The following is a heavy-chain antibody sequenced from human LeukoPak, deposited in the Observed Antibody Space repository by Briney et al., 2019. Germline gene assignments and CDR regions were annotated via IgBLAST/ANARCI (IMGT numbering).Heavy chain of an antibody. CDR2: SHK. Sequence: GGSLRLSCAASGFTFSTFDMHWVRQAPGKGLEWVGSHKYNADSVKGRFTISRDNSKNTLYVHLNSLRAEDTAVYYCARASFGVIVGPDYWGQGTLVTVSS. J-gene: IGHJ4*02. D-gene: IGHD3-3*01. V-gene: IGHV3-33*08. CDR3: ARASFGVIVGPDY. CDR1: GFTFSTFD.